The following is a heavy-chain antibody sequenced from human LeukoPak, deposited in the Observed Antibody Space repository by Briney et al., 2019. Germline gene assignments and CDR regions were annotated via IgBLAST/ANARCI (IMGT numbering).Heavy chain of an antibody. CDR3: ARDPGSGWYLYYFDY. J-gene: IGHJ4*02. V-gene: IGHV4-4*07. CDR2: IYTSGST. D-gene: IGHD6-19*01. CDR1: GGSISSYY. Sequence: KPSETLSLTCTVSGGSISSYYWSWIRQPAGKGLEWIGRIYTSGSTNYNPSLKSRVTMSVDTSKNQFSLKLSSVTAADTAVYYCARDPGSGWYLYYFDYWGQGPLVTVSS.